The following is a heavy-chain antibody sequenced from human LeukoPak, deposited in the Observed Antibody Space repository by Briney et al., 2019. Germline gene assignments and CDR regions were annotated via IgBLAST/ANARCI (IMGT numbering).Heavy chain of an antibody. Sequence: GGSLKLSCAASGFTFSGSAMHWVRQSPGKGLEWVGRIRSKANDHATAYAASVRGRFTISRDDSKNTAYLQMNSLKTEDTAVYYCTRRLVTTVNDYWGQGTLVTVSS. CDR3: TRRLVTTVNDY. V-gene: IGHV3-73*01. D-gene: IGHD4-17*01. CDR2: IRSKANDHAT. CDR1: GFTFSGSA. J-gene: IGHJ4*02.